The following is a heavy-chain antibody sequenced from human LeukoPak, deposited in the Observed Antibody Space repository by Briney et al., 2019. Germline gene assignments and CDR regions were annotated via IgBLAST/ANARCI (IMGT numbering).Heavy chain of an antibody. CDR2: ISSSGSTI. V-gene: IGHV3-11*01. J-gene: IGHJ4*02. CDR1: GFTFSDYY. D-gene: IGHD3-22*01. Sequence: GGSLRLSCAASGFTFSDYYMSWIRQAPGKGLEWVSYISSSGSTIYYADSVKGRFTISRDNAKNSLYLQMNSLRAEDTAVYYCARAHDYYDSTRIDYWGQGTLVTVSS. CDR3: ARAHDYYDSTRIDY.